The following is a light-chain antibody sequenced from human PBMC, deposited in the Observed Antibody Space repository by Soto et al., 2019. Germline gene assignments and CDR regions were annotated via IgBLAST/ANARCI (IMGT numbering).Light chain of an antibody. J-gene: IGKJ4*01. CDR3: QQRSNWPPLT. Sequence: EIVLTQSPATLSLSPGERATLSCRASQSVSSYLAWYQQKPGQAPRLLIYGASNRATGIPARFSGSGSGTDFTLTISSLEPEVFAVYYCQQRSNWPPLTFGGGTKVEIK. V-gene: IGKV3-11*01. CDR1: QSVSSY. CDR2: GAS.